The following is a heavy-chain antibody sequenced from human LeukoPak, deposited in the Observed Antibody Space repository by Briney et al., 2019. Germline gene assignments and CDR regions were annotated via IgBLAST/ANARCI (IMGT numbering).Heavy chain of an antibody. V-gene: IGHV3-30*02. CDR3: ARADNHYYDSSGYIDY. J-gene: IGHJ4*02. CDR2: IRYDGSNK. CDR1: GFTFSSYG. Sequence: GGSLRLSCAASGFTFSSYGMHWVRQAPGKGLEWVAFIRYDGSNKYYADSVKGRFTISRDNSKNTLYLQMNSLRAEDTAVYYCARADNHYYDSSGYIDYWGQGTLVTVSS. D-gene: IGHD3-22*01.